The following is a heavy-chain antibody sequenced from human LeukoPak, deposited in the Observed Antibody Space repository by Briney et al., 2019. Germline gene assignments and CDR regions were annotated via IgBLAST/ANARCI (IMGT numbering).Heavy chain of an antibody. CDR3: AICSSTWSGDRPDS. CDR2: ILPIFRMT. J-gene: IGHJ4*02. Sequence: VASVKVSCKASGGTFRNYPIGWVRQAPGQGLEWMGGILPIFRMTNCAEKFQGRVTITADESTTTAYLELNSLRSEDTAVYYCAICSSTWSGDRPDSWGQGSLVTVSS. CDR1: GGTFRNYP. V-gene: IGHV1-69*13. D-gene: IGHD2-2*01.